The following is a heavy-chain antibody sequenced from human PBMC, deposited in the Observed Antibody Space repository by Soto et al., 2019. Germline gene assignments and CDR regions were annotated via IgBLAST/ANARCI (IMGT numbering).Heavy chain of an antibody. D-gene: IGHD1-1*01. CDR2: INDYATTI. V-gene: IGHV3-74*01. CDR1: GFTFGKYW. CDR3: TRGGLEPFDF. Sequence: PXVSLQLSCAASGFTFGKYWMHWVRQAPGKGLVWVSRINDYATTINYADSVKGRFTISRDNAKNTLYLQMNSLKVEDTAVYYCTRGGLEPFDFWGQGALVTVPS. J-gene: IGHJ4*02.